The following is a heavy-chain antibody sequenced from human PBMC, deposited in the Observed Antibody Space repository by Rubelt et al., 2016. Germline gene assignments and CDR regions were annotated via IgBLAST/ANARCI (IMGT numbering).Heavy chain of an antibody. CDR1: GYTFSRYP. Sequence: QVQLVQSGAEVKKPGASVKVSCKASGYTFSRYPMHWVRQAPGQRLEWMGWINAGIGNPQYSQNFPGRGTITRATSASTVYMELSSLRSEDTAVYYCARDWVGTTDFDYWGQGTLVTVSS. CDR2: INAGIGNP. V-gene: IGHV1-3*01. J-gene: IGHJ4*02. CDR3: ARDWVGTTDFDY. D-gene: IGHD1-1*01.